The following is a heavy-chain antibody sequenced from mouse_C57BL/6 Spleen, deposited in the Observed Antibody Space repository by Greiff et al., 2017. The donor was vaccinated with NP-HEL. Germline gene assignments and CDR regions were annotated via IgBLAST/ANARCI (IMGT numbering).Heavy chain of an antibody. J-gene: IGHJ2*01. D-gene: IGHD1-1*01. Sequence: EVKLVESGGGLVKPGGSLKLSCAASGFTFSSYTMSWVRQTPVKRLEWVATISGGGGNTYYPDSVKGRFTISRDNAKNTLYLQMSSLRSEDTALYYCARHGHGSSYYFDYWGQGTTLTVSS. V-gene: IGHV5-9*01. CDR3: ARHGHGSSYYFDY. CDR2: ISGGGGNT. CDR1: GFTFSSYT.